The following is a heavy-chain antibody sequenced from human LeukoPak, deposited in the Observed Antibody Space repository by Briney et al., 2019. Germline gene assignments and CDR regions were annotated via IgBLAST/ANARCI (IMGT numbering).Heavy chain of an antibody. CDR1: GGSFSNYY. CDR2: INDSGRI. J-gene: IGHJ6*03. D-gene: IGHD1-7*01. V-gene: IGHV4-34*01. CDR3: ARRWNYGRNYYIDV. Sequence: SETLSLTCAVCGGSFSNYYWSWIRQPPGKGLEGIGEINDSGRINYNPSLMSRVTVSVDTSKNQFSLRLTSVTATDTAVYYCARRWNYGRNYYIDVWGNGATVSVSS.